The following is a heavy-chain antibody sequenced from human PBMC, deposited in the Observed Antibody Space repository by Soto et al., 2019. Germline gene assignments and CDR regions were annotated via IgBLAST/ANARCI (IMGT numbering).Heavy chain of an antibody. CDR3: ARESEDLTSNFDY. Sequence: LRLSCAASGFTFDDYAMHWVRQAPGKGLEWVSSISSTTNYIYYGDSMKGRFTISRDNAKNSLYLEMNSLRAEDTAVYYCARESEDLTSNFDYWGQGTLVTVSS. CDR2: ISSTTNYI. J-gene: IGHJ4*02. CDR1: GFTFDDYA. V-gene: IGHV3-21*06.